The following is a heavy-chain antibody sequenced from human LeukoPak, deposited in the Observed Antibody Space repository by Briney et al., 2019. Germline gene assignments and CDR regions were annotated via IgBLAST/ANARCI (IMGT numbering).Heavy chain of an antibody. CDR1: GFTFSNYH. J-gene: IGHJ3*02. CDR2: INSGSTTI. Sequence: GGSLRLSCAASGFTFSNYHMNWVRQTPGKGLEWISYINSGSTTIYYADSVKSRFTISRDNAKNSVYLQMNSLRAEDTALYYCAKGLLRGYSGYDFDAFDIWGQGTMVTVSS. D-gene: IGHD5-12*01. CDR3: AKGLLRGYSGYDFDAFDI. V-gene: IGHV3-48*04.